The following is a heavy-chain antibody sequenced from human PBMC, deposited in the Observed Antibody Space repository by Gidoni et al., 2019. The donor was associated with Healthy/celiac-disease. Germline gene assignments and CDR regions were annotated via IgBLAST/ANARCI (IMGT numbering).Heavy chain of an antibody. CDR2: ISSKAYGGTT. CDR1: GFTFGDYA. J-gene: IGHJ4*02. CDR3: TASYIAVAGRGFDY. Sequence: EVQLVESGGGLVQPGRSLRLSCTASGFTFGDYAMSWVRQAPGKGLEWVGFISSKAYGGTTEYAASVKGRFTISRDDSKSIAYLQMNSLKTEDTAVYYCTASYIAVAGRGFDYWGQGTLVTVSS. D-gene: IGHD6-19*01. V-gene: IGHV3-49*04.